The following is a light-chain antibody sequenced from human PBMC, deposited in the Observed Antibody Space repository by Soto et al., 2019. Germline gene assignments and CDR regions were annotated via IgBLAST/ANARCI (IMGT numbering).Light chain of an antibody. CDR3: SSHGGNSPYV. Sequence: QSALTQPASVSGSPGQSITISCTGTSSDVGGYNYVSWYQQHPGKAPKLMIYDVSNRPSGVSNRFSGSKSGNTASLTVSGLQAEDEADYYCSSHGGNSPYVFGTGTKVTVL. J-gene: IGLJ1*01. V-gene: IGLV2-14*01. CDR1: SSDVGGYNY. CDR2: DVS.